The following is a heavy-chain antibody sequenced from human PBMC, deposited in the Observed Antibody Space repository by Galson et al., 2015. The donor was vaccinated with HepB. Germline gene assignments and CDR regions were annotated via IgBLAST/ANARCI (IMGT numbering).Heavy chain of an antibody. J-gene: IGHJ3*02. CDR3: ARDMTTSGDYDN. V-gene: IGHV1-18*01. Sequence: SVKVSCKASGDTFTSYGINWVRQAPGQGLEWMGGISTNIDKTNYAQRLQGRLTMSTDTSTSTAYMELRSLRSDDTAVYYCARDMTTSGDYDNWGQGTMVTVSS. CDR2: ISTNIDKT. D-gene: IGHD3-22*01. CDR1: GDTFTSYG.